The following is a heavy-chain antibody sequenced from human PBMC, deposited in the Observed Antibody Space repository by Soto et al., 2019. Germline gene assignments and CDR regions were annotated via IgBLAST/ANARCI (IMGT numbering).Heavy chain of an antibody. D-gene: IGHD2-2*01. J-gene: IGHJ3*02. CDR2: INHSGST. Sequence: QVQLQQWGAGLLKPSETLSLTCAVYGGSFSDFYWNCIRQPPGKGLEWIGEINHSGSTSYNPSLESRVTISVGTSKKQISLQLTSVTAADTAVYYCAGGARVVWVVPTAQRDVFDIWGQGTMVTVSS. CDR3: AGGARVVWVVPTAQRDVFDI. CDR1: GGSFSDFY. V-gene: IGHV4-34*01.